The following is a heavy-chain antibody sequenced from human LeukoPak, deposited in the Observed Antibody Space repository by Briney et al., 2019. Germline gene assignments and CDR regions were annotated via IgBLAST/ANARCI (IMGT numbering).Heavy chain of an antibody. CDR1: GGTFSSYA. V-gene: IGHV1-69*05. Sequence: ASVKVSCKASGGTFSSYAMSWVRQAPGQGLEWMGRIIPIFGTANYAQKFQGRVTITTDESTSTAYMELSGLRSEDTAVYYCARVGCSSSSCLDYWGQGTLVTVSS. D-gene: IGHD2-2*01. J-gene: IGHJ4*02. CDR3: ARVGCSSSSCLDY. CDR2: IIPIFGTA.